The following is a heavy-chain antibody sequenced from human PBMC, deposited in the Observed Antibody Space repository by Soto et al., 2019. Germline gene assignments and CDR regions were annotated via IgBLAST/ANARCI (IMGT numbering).Heavy chain of an antibody. D-gene: IGHD2-21*01. CDR3: ARAGIKTSFDY. CDR1: GCTFGDYP. J-gene: IGHJ4*02. Sequence: GGSLRLSCTASGCTFGDYPMSWSRQAPGKGMEWVGFIRRKAYGGTTEYAASVKGRFTISRDDSKSSAYLPMNSLKTEGTAVYYCARAGIKTSFDYWGQGTLVTVSS. CDR2: IRRKAYGGTT. V-gene: IGHV3-49*03.